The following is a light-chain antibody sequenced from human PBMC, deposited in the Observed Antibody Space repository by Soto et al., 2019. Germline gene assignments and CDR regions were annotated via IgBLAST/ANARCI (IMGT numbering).Light chain of an antibody. CDR3: CSYAGSYTLGV. J-gene: IGLJ2*01. V-gene: IGLV2-11*01. CDR1: SSDVVGYNY. CDR2: DVS. Sequence: QSALTQPRSVSGSPGQSVTISCTGTSSDVVGYNYVSWYQQHPGKAPKLMIYDVSKRPSGVPDRFSGSKSGNTASLTISGLQAEDEADYYCCSYAGSYTLGVFGGGTKVTVL.